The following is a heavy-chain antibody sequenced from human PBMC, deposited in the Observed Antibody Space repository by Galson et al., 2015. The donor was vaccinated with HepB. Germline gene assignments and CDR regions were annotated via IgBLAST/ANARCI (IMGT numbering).Heavy chain of an antibody. D-gene: IGHD3-10*01. CDR3: AREGSSGSGTYYPPYYYGLDV. CDR2: ISYDGSNK. CDR1: GFTFNSYG. J-gene: IGHJ6*02. V-gene: IGHV3-30*03. Sequence: SLRLSCAASGFTFNSYGMHWVRRAPGRGLEWVAIISYDGSNKYYGDLVKGRFTISRDNSKHTLYLQMNSLRGDDTAVYYCAREGSSGSGTYYPPYYYGLDVWGQGTTVTVS.